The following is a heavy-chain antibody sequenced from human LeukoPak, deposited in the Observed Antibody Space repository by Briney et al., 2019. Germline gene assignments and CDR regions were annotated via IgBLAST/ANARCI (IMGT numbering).Heavy chain of an antibody. Sequence: PGGSLRPSCAASGFTVSINYMSWVRQAPGKGLEWVSVIYSGGSTYYADSVKGRFTISRDNSKNTLYLQMNSLRAEDTAVYYCATAWVVTGLLYFDYWGQGTLVTVSS. D-gene: IGHD4-23*01. CDR1: GFTVSINY. J-gene: IGHJ4*02. CDR3: ATAWVVTGLLYFDY. CDR2: IYSGGST. V-gene: IGHV3-66*01.